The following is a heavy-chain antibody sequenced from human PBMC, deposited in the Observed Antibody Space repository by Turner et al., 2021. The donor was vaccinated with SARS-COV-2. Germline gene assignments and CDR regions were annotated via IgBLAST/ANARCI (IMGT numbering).Heavy chain of an antibody. CDR1: GGSISSYF. J-gene: IGHJ3*01. CDR2: IHSSGII. V-gene: IGHV4-4*07. Sequence: QAQLQESGPGLVKPSETLSLTCTVSGGSISSYFWSWIRQPAGRGLEWIGRIHSSGIINYHPSLRSRVAMSIDTSKNQDSLRLSSVTAADTAVYFCARANEDLTRALDVWGKGTMVTVSA. CDR3: ARANEDLTRALDV. D-gene: IGHD3-16*01.